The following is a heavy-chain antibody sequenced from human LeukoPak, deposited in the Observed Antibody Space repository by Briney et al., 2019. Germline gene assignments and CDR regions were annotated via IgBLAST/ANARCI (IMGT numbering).Heavy chain of an antibody. V-gene: IGHV4-59*01. D-gene: IGHD2-2*03. CDR3: ARVVIVVVPAAMPVVEEGFDP. CDR2: IYYSGST. J-gene: IGHJ5*02. Sequence: SETLSLACTVSGGSISSYYWSWIRQPPGKGLEWMGYIYYSGSTNYNPSLKSRVTISVDTSKNQFSLKLSSVTAADTAVYYCARVVIVVVPAAMPVVEEGFDPWGQGTLVTVSS. CDR1: GGSISSYY.